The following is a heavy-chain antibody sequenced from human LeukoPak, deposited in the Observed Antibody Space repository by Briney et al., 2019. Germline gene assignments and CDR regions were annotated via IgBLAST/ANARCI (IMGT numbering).Heavy chain of an antibody. CDR1: GGSISSYY. CDR3: AREIVVVVAATPYPDYHYYMDV. V-gene: IGHV4-4*08. CDR2: IYTSGST. Sequence: SETLSLTCTVSGGSISSYYWSWIRQPPGKGLEWIGRIYTSGSTNYNPSLKSRVTISVDTSKNQFSLKLSSVTAADTAVYYCAREIVVVVAATPYPDYHYYMDVWGKGTTVTVSS. J-gene: IGHJ6*03. D-gene: IGHD2-15*01.